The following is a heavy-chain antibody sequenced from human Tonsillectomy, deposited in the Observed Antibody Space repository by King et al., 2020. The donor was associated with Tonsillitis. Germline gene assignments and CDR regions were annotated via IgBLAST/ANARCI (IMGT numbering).Heavy chain of an antibody. CDR3: AGHIKLSGDWNYAYFDY. V-gene: IGHV3-48*03. Sequence: VQLVESGGGLVQPGGSLRLSCAASGFTLSSYEMNWVRQAPGKGLEWVSYMSSSGGVLYYADSVKGRFTISRDDAKNSLYLQMNSLRGEDTAIYYCAGHIKLSGDWNYAYFDYWGQGSLATVSS. CDR1: GFTLSSYE. J-gene: IGHJ4*02. D-gene: IGHD1-7*01. CDR2: MSSSGGVL.